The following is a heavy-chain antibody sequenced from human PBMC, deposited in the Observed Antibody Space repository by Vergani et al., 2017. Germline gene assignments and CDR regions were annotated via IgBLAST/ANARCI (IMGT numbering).Heavy chain of an antibody. D-gene: IGHD5-12*01. CDR2: IYYSGST. J-gene: IGHJ3*02. CDR1: GGSISSYY. CDR3: ARSSLVAMGAFEI. Sequence: QVQLQESGPGLVKPSETLSLTCTVSGGSISSYYWSWIRQPPGKGLEWIGYIYYSGSTNYNPSLKSRVTISVDTSKNQFSLKLSSVTAADTAVYYCARSSLVAMGAFEIWGQGTMVSVSS. V-gene: IGHV4-59*01.